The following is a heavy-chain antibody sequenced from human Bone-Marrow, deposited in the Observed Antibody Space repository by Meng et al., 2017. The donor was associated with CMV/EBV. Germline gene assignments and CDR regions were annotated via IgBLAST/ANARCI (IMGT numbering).Heavy chain of an antibody. CDR2: ISYDGSNK. Sequence: GESLKISCAASGFTFSSYAMHWVRQAPGKGLEWVAVISYDGSNKYYADSVKGRFTISRDNSKNTLYLQMNSLRAEDTAVYYCARAAPTIVVVPAAHPDYWGQGHLVTGSS. CDR1: GFTFSSYA. V-gene: IGHV3-30*04. D-gene: IGHD2-2*01. J-gene: IGHJ4*02. CDR3: ARAAPTIVVVPAAHPDY.